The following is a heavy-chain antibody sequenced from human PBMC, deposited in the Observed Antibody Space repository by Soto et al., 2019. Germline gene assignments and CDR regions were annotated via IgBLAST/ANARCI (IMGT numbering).Heavy chain of an antibody. CDR1: GDSVSIRSAA. V-gene: IGHV6-1*01. Sequence: PSQPLSLTCAISGDSVSIRSAAWNWIRQSPSRGLEWLGRTYYRSKWYNEYAVSVKSRITINPDTSKNQFSLQLNSVTPEDTAMSYCARTQSVFDYWGQGTQVTVSS. CDR3: ARTQSVFDY. CDR2: TYYRSKWYN. J-gene: IGHJ4*02.